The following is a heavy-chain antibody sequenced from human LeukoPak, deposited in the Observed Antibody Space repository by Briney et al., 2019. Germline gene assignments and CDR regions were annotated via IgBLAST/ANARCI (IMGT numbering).Heavy chain of an antibody. J-gene: IGHJ4*02. D-gene: IGHD6-13*01. CDR1: GGSISSYY. CDR3: ARHSSSWYHFDY. CDR2: IYYSGST. Sequence: PSETLSLTCTVSGGSISSYYWSWIRQPPGKGLEWIGYIYYSGSTNYNPSLKSRATISVDTSKNQFSLKLSSVTAADTAVYYCARHSSSWYHFDYWGQGTLVTVSS. V-gene: IGHV4-59*08.